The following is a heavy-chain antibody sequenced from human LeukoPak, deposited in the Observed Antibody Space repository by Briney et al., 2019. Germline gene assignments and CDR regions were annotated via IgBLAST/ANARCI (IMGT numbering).Heavy chain of an antibody. Sequence: GRSLRLSCAASGFTFDDYAMHWVWQAPGKGLEWVSGISWNSGSIGYADSVKGRFTISRDNAKNSLYLQMNSLRAEDTALYYCAKDLRVALLDALDIWGQRTMVTVSS. D-gene: IGHD2-15*01. V-gene: IGHV3-9*01. CDR3: AKDLRVALLDALDI. CDR1: GFTFDDYA. CDR2: ISWNSGSI. J-gene: IGHJ3*02.